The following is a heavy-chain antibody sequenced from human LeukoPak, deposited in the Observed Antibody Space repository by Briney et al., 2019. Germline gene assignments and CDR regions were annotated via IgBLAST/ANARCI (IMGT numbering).Heavy chain of an antibody. V-gene: IGHV3-48*03. J-gene: IGHJ3*02. CDR1: GFTFSSYE. Sequence: GGSLRLSCAASGFTFSSYEMNWVRQAPGKGLEWVSYVSSSGSTIYYADSVKGRFTISRDNAENSLYLQMDSLRPEDTAVYYCAKDRVSMIVVVAFDIWGQGTMVTVSS. D-gene: IGHD3-22*01. CDR2: VSSSGSTI. CDR3: AKDRVSMIVVVAFDI.